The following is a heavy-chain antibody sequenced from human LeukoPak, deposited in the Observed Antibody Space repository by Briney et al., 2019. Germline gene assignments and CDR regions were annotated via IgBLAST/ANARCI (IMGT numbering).Heavy chain of an antibody. V-gene: IGHV3-20*04. CDR1: GFTFDDYG. CDR3: ARAVLMASAFDI. D-gene: IGHD2-8*01. Sequence: GGSLRLSCAASGFTFDDYGMSWVRQAPGKGLEWVSGINWNDGSTGYADSVKGRFTISRDNAKNSLYLQMNSLRAEDTALYYCARAVLMASAFDIWGQGTMVTVSS. J-gene: IGHJ3*02. CDR2: INWNDGST.